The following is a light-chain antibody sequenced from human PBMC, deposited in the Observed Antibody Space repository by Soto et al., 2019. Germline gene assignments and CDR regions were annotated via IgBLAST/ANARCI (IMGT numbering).Light chain of an antibody. V-gene: IGKV3-15*01. CDR3: QQYNDWPIT. CDR1: QSVSNN. CDR2: GAS. J-gene: IGKJ5*01. Sequence: VLTQSPAKLSLSPGERATLSCRASQSVSNNLAWYQQKPGQAPRLFMYGASTRATGIPARFSGSGSGTEFTLTISSLQSEDFAVYYCQQYNDWPITFGQGTLLAIK.